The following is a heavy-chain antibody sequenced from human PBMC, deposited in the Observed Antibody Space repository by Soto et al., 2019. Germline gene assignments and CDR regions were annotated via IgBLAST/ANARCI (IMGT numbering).Heavy chain of an antibody. Sequence: PSETLSLTCPFSGGPLSSGGYYLSWVRPHPGKGLEWIGYIYYSGSTYYNPSLKSRVTISVDTSKNQFSLKLSSVTAADTAVYYCARDLLSVRHDAFDIWGQGTMVTVSS. D-gene: IGHD4-17*01. CDR2: IYYSGST. CDR1: GGPLSSGGYY. J-gene: IGHJ3*02. CDR3: ARDLLSVRHDAFDI. V-gene: IGHV4-31*03.